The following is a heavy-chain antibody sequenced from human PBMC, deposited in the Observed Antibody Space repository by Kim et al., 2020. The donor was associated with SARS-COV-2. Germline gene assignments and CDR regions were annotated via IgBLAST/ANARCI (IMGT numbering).Heavy chain of an antibody. CDR2: INAGNDNT. J-gene: IGHJ4*02. CDR3: ARDYYDSSGYYTTYFGY. D-gene: IGHD3-22*01. V-gene: IGHV1-3*01. CDR1: GYTFTSYA. Sequence: ASVKVSCKASGYTFTSYAMHWVRQAPGQRLEWMGWINAGNDNTKYSQKFQGRVTITRDTSASTAYMELSSLRSEDTAVYYCARDYYDSSGYYTTYFGYWGQGTLVTVSS.